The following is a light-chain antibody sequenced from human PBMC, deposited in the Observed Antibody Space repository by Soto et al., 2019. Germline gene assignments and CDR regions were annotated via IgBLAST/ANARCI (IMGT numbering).Light chain of an antibody. CDR3: SSYTRSNTWV. CDR2: EIN. V-gene: IGLV2-14*01. J-gene: IGLJ3*02. CDR1: SSDVGAYNY. Sequence: QSALTQPASVSGSPGQSITISCTGTSSDVGAYNYVSWYQHYPGKAPQLMISEINDRPSGVSHRFSGSKSGNTASLTISGLQAEDEADYYCSSYTRSNTWVFGGGTKVTVL.